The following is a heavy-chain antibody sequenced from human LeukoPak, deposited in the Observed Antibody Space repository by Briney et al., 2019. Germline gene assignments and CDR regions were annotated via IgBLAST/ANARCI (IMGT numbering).Heavy chain of an antibody. D-gene: IGHD3-3*01. CDR2: INHSGST. J-gene: IGHJ6*03. V-gene: IGHV4-34*01. CDR1: GGAFSGHY. Sequence: SETLSLTCAVSGGAFSGHYWNWIRQPPGKGLEWIGKINHSGSTNFNPSLKSRVTISVDTPKNQFSLKLSSVTAADTAVYYCARGTYYDFWSGHYRPSYFYYMDVWGKGTTVTVSS. CDR3: ARGTYYDFWSGHYRPSYFYYMDV.